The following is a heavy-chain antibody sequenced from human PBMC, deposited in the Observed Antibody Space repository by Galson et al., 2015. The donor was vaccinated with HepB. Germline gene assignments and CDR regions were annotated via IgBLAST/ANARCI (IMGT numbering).Heavy chain of an antibody. D-gene: IGHD3-16*02. V-gene: IGHV1-2*02. Sequence: SVKVSCKASRYTFIGYFIHWVRQAPGQGPEWMGWINPDSGDSTFAQNFQGRVTMTRDTSSSTAYMEVTRLRSDDTAVYYCARVLGKIYDYVWGNYRLDAFDLWGQGTMVTVSS. J-gene: IGHJ3*01. CDR3: ARVLGKIYDYVWGNYRLDAFDL. CDR1: RYTFIGYF. CDR2: INPDSGDS.